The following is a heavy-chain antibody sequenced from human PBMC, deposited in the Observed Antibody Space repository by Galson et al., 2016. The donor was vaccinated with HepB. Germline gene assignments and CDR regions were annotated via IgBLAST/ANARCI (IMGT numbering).Heavy chain of an antibody. J-gene: IGHJ4*02. D-gene: IGHD2/OR15-2a*01. CDR3: AKRHEYCPPVGCSVDY. CDR2: DSMDGRRK. Sequence: SLRLSCAASGCTFSGYGMHWVRQAPGKGLEWVAADSMDGRRKFYADSVKGRFTISRDNSNNILFLQMSSLRADDTAVYFCAKRHEYCPPVGCSVDYWGQGTLVSVSS. V-gene: IGHV3-30*18. CDR1: GCTFSGYG.